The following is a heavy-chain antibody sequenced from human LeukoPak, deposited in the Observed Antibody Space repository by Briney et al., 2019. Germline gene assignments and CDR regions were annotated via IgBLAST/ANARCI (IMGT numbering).Heavy chain of an antibody. CDR1: GGSISSTNW. V-gene: IGHV4-4*02. J-gene: IGHJ5*02. CDR2: IYYSGST. CDR3: ARERYSGWGFDP. Sequence: SETLSLTCGVSGGSISSTNWWSWVRQPPGKGLEWIGYIYYSGSTNYNPSLKSRVTISVDTSKNQFSLKLSSVTAADTAVYYCARERYSGWGFDPWGQGTLVTVSS. D-gene: IGHD1-26*01.